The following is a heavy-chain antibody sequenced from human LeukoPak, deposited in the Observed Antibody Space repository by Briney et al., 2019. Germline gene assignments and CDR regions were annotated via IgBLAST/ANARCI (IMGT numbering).Heavy chain of an antibody. CDR1: GYTFTGYY. CDR2: VNPNGGAT. Sequence: ASVKVSCKASGYTFTGYYMHWVRQAPGQGLEWMGWVNPNGGATNYAQKFQGRVTMTRDTSISTAYMELSRLGSDDTAVYYCARAAVTTLPYFDYWGQGTLVTVSS. D-gene: IGHD4-17*01. CDR3: ARAAVTTLPYFDY. J-gene: IGHJ4*02. V-gene: IGHV1-2*02.